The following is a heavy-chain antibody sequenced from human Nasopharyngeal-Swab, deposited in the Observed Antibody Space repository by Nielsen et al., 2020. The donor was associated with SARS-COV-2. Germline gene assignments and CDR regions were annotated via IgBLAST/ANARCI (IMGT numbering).Heavy chain of an antibody. J-gene: IGHJ5*02. D-gene: IGHD3-10*01. CDR2: VNPNSGNT. V-gene: IGHV1-8*01. Sequence: WVRQAPGQGLEWMGWVNPNSGNTGYAQKFQGRVTMTRNTSISTAYMELSSLRSEDTAVYYCARGRLWFGELLISWFDPWGQGTLVTVSS. CDR3: ARGRLWFGELLISWFDP.